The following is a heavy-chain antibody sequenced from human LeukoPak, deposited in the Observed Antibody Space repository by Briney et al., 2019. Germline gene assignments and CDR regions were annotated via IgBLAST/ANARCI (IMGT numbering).Heavy chain of an antibody. Sequence: GASVKVSCKASGYTFTSYDINWVRQATGQGLEWMGWMNPNSGNTGYAQKFQGRVTMTRNTSISTAYMELSSLRSEDTAVYYCARVRITMVRGADDAFDIWGQGTMVTVSS. J-gene: IGHJ3*02. D-gene: IGHD3-10*01. CDR1: GYTFTSYD. CDR3: ARVRITMVRGADDAFDI. CDR2: MNPNSGNT. V-gene: IGHV1-8*01.